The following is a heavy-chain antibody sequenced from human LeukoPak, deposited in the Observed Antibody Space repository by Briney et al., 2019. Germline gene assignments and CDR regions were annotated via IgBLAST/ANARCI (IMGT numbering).Heavy chain of an antibody. Sequence: GGSLRLSCAASGFTFSSYEMNWVRQAPGKGLEWVSFITSDGSTIFYADSVKGRFTISRDNAKNSLYLQMNSLRAVEDTAVYYCARSTTTSLFDYWGQGTLVAVSS. CDR2: ITSDGSTI. CDR1: GFTFSSYE. J-gene: IGHJ4*02. V-gene: IGHV3-48*03. D-gene: IGHD1-1*01. CDR3: ARSTTTSLFDY.